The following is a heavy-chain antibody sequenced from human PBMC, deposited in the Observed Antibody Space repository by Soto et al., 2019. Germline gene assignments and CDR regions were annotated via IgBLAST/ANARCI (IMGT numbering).Heavy chain of an antibody. CDR2: IWYDGSNK. D-gene: IGHD3-10*01. V-gene: IGHV3-33*01. CDR3: ARDAGGSWLLFPLCAFDI. J-gene: IGHJ3*02. Sequence: GGSLRLSCAASGFTFSSYGMHWVRQAPGKGLEWVAVIWYDGSNKYYADSVKGRFTISRDNSKNTLHLQMNSLRAEDTAVYYCARDAGGSWLLFPLCAFDIWGQGTMVTVSS. CDR1: GFTFSSYG.